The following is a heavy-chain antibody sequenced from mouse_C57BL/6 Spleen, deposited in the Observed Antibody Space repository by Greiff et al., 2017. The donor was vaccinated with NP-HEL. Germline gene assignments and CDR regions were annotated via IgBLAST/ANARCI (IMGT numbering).Heavy chain of an antibody. Sequence: QVQLQQSGAELVKPGASVKLSCKASGYAFSSYWMNWVKQRPGKGLEWIGQIYPADGDTNYNGKFKGKATLTADKSSSTAYMQLSSLTSEDSAVYYCARRDGYLDDLEYWGQGTSVTVSS. CDR3: ARRDGYLDDLEY. V-gene: IGHV1-80*01. D-gene: IGHD2-3*01. CDR2: IYPADGDT. CDR1: GYAFSSYW. J-gene: IGHJ4*01.